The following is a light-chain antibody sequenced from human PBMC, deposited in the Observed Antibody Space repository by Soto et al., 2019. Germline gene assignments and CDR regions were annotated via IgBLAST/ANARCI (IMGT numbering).Light chain of an antibody. J-gene: IGKJ1*01. Sequence: DIQMTLSPSTLSASVGDRVTITCRASQSINNWLAWYQQKPGKAPKLFIYKASTLESGVPSRFSGSGSGTEFTLSISSLQPDDFATYFCQQYESFPRTFGQGTKVEIK. CDR2: KAS. V-gene: IGKV1-5*03. CDR3: QQYESFPRT. CDR1: QSINNW.